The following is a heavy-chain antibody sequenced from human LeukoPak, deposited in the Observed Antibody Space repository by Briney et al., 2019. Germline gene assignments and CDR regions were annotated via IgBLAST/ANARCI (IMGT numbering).Heavy chain of an antibody. D-gene: IGHD2-2*01. CDR3: AKDRLMAVVVVPAAMPYYYGMDV. Sequence: PGRSLRLSCAASGFTFSSYGMHWVRQAPGKGLEWVAVISYDGSNKYYADSVKGRFTISRDNSKNTLYLQMNSLRAEDTAVYYCAKDRLMAVVVVPAAMPYYYGMDVWGQGTTVTVSS. J-gene: IGHJ6*02. CDR1: GFTFSSYG. V-gene: IGHV3-30*18. CDR2: ISYDGSNK.